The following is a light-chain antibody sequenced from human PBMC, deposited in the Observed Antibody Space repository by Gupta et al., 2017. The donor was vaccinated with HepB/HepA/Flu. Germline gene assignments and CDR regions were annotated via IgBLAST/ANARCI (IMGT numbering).Light chain of an antibody. J-gene: IGLJ3*02. CDR3: YAPDNNDHSLTWV. CDR2: CKN. V-gene: IGLV3-19*01. Sequence: SSEPTEDPAVSVALGQTVRITCQGDSLRSYYATWYQQKPGQAPALVIFCKNYRPSGIPDPFCCSSSADTASSTTNRALAEEEADDYYYAPDNNDHSLTWVFGPGTKLTVL. CDR1: SLRSYY.